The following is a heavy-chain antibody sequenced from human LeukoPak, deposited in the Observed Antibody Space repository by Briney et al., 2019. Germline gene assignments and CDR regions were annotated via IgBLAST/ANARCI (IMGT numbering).Heavy chain of an antibody. D-gene: IGHD6-13*01. J-gene: IGHJ4*02. CDR3: ASPRIAAAGTGGYFDY. CDR1: GFTFSSYS. Sequence: GGTLRLSCAASGFTFSSYSMNWVHQAPGKGLEWLSSISSSSSYIYYADSVKGRFTISRDNAKNSLYLQMNSLRAEDTAVYYCASPRIAAAGTGGYFDYWGQGTLVTVSS. V-gene: IGHV3-21*01. CDR2: ISSSSSYI.